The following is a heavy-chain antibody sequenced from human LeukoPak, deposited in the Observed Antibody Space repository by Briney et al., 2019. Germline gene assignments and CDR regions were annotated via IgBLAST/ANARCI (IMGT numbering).Heavy chain of an antibody. CDR3: ARGDDDYGDYAPHTYDY. CDR2: IIPIFGTA. D-gene: IGHD4-17*01. Sequence: SVKVSCKASGGTFSSYAISWVRQAPGQGLEWMGVIIPIFGTANYAQKFQGRVTITADKSTSTAYMELSSLRSEDTAVYYCARGDDDYGDYAPHTYDYWGQGTLVTVSS. V-gene: IGHV1-69*06. J-gene: IGHJ4*02. CDR1: GGTFSSYA.